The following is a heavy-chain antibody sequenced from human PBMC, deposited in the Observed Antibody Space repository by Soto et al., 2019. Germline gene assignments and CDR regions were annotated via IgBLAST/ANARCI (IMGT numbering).Heavy chain of an antibody. V-gene: IGHV3-30*18. D-gene: IGHD1-26*01. CDR2: ISYDGSNK. J-gene: IGHJ4*02. Sequence: GGSLRLSCAASGFTFSSYGMHWVRQAPGKGLEWVAVISYDGSNKYYADSVKGRFTISRDNSKNTLYLQMNSLRAEDTAVYYCANIVGATPEGFDYWGQGTLVTVSS. CDR1: GFTFSSYG. CDR3: ANIVGATPEGFDY.